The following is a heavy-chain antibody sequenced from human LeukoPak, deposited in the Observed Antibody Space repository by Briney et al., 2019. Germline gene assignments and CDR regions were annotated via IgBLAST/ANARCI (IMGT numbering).Heavy chain of an antibody. CDR2: IKQDETEK. Sequence: GGSLRLSCTASGFTFSNFWMGWVRQAPGKGLEWVANIKQDETEKFYLGSVKGRFTISRDNAKNSLYLQMNSLRVEDTAVYYCARDQGPPYCSSTSCSFAGFIDYWGQGTLVTVSS. D-gene: IGHD2-2*01. CDR1: GFTFSNFW. J-gene: IGHJ4*02. V-gene: IGHV3-7*01. CDR3: ARDQGPPYCSSTSCSFAGFIDY.